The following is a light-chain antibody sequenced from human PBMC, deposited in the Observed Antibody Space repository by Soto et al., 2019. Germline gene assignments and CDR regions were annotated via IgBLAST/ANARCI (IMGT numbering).Light chain of an antibody. CDR2: GNS. CDR3: QSYDKSNSGSI. V-gene: IGLV1-40*01. J-gene: IGLJ1*01. Sequence: SVLTQPPSVSGAPGQRVTISCTGSSSNIGAGYDVHWYQQPPVTAPKLLIYGNSNRPSGVPDRFSGSKSGTSASLAITGLQPEDESDYYNQSYDKSNSGSIFGAGTKVT. CDR1: SSNIGAGYD.